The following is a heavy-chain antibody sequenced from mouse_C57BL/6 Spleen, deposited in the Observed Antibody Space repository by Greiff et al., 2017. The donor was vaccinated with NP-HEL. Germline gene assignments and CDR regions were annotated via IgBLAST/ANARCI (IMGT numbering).Heavy chain of an antibody. CDR1: GYTFTDYE. J-gene: IGHJ2*01. V-gene: IGHV1-15*01. CDR3: TRSWDGSYYFDY. CDR2: IDPETGGT. Sequence: VQLVESGAELVRPGASVTLSCKASGYTFTDYEMHWVKQTPVHGLEWIGAIDPETGGTAYNQKFKGKAILTADKSSSTAYMELRSLTSEDSAVYYCTRSWDGSYYFDYWGQGTTLAVSS. D-gene: IGHD2-3*01.